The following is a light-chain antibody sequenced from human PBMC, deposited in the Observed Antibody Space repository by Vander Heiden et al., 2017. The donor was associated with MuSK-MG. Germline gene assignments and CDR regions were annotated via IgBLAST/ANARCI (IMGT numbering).Light chain of an antibody. V-gene: IGKV3-15*01. CDR3: QQYNYWPPT. CDR2: GAS. CDR1: QSSSSF. Sequence: EIVMTQSPATLSVSPGERATTSRRASQSSSSFLAWYQQKPDQAPSLLIYGASTRATDIPARFSSSGSGTEFTLTISSLQSEDFTVYYCQQYNYWPPTFGGGTKVEIK. J-gene: IGKJ4*01.